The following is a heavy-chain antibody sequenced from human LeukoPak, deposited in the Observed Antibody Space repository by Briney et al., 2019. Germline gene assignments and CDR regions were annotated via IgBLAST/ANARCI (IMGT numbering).Heavy chain of an antibody. D-gene: IGHD3-3*01. V-gene: IGHV3-48*04. Sequence: GGSPRLSCEDSGFTFSSYSMNWVRQAPGKGLEWVSYITSSSSAISYADSVRGRFTISRDNAKNSLYLQMNSLRAEDTAVYYCARALAEYDFWSGEGVVSFDYWGQGTLVTVSS. CDR1: GFTFSSYS. CDR2: ITSSSSAI. CDR3: ARALAEYDFWSGEGVVSFDY. J-gene: IGHJ4*02.